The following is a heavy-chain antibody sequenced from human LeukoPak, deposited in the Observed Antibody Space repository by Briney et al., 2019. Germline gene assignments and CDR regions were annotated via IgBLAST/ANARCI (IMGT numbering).Heavy chain of an antibody. CDR3: ASRSSGWGFDY. Sequence: SETLSLTCAVYGGSFSGYYWSWIRQPPGKGLEWIGEINHSGSTNYNPSLKSRVTISVDTSKNQFSLKLSSVTAADTAVYYCASRSSGWGFDYWGQGTPVTVSS. CDR1: GGSFSGYY. V-gene: IGHV4-34*01. D-gene: IGHD6-19*01. J-gene: IGHJ4*02. CDR2: INHSGST.